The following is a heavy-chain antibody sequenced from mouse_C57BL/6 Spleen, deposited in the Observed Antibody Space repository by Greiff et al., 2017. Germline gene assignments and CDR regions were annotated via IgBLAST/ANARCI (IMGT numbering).Heavy chain of an antibody. CDR1: GYAFSSYW. D-gene: IGHD3-3*01. V-gene: IGHV1-80*01. J-gene: IGHJ4*01. CDR2: IYPGDGDT. CDR3: ARGGLSYAMDY. Sequence: VQLQQSGAELVKPGASVKISCKASGYAFSSYWMNWVKQRPGKGLEWIGQIYPGDGDTNYNGKFKGKATLTADKSSSTAYMQLNSLTSEDSAVYFCARGGLSYAMDYWGQGTSVTVSS.